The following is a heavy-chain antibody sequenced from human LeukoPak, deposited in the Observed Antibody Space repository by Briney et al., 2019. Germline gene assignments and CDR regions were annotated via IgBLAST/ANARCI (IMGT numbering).Heavy chain of an antibody. CDR2: IIPIFGTA. CDR3: ARSPYCGGDCYLTAFDI. J-gene: IGHJ3*02. CDR1: GGTFSSYA. Sequence: SVKVSCKASGGTFSSYAISWVRQAPGQGLEWMGGIIPIFGTANYAQKFQGRVTITADESTSTAYMELSSLRSEDTAVYYCARSPYCGGDCYLTAFDIWGQGTMVTVSP. V-gene: IGHV1-69*13. D-gene: IGHD2-21*02.